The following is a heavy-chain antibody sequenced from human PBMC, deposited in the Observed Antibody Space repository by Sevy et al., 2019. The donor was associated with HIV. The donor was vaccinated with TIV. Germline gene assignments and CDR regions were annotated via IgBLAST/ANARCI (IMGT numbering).Heavy chain of an antibody. CDR1: KFTFSDYY. Sequence: GESLKISCTASKFTFSDYYMSWIRQAPGKGLEWVSYISSSSTYTNYADSVKGRFTISRDNAKNSLYLQLNSLRAEDTAVYYCARVRYNFGQKYFDYCGQGTLVTVSS. CDR2: ISSSSTYT. CDR3: ARVRYNFGQKYFDY. D-gene: IGHD5-18*01. J-gene: IGHJ4*02. V-gene: IGHV3-11*06.